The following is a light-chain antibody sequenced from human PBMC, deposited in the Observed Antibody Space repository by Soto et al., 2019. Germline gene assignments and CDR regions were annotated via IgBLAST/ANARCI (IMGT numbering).Light chain of an antibody. CDR2: EVT. Sequence: QSALTQPASVSGSPGQSITISCTGTTNDVGTYSLVSWYQQYSGKAPKLIIYEVTKRPSGVSNRFSGSKSDNTASLTVSGLQAEDEADYYCSSYAGSDTLFGGGTKLTVL. CDR1: TNDVGTYSL. J-gene: IGLJ2*01. V-gene: IGLV2-23*02. CDR3: SSYAGSDTL.